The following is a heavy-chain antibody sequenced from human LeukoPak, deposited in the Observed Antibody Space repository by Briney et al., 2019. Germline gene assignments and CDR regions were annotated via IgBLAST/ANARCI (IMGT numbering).Heavy chain of an antibody. CDR3: ARGFGYDFADY. CDR2: ITLYSDTT. V-gene: IGHV4-30-4*01. CDR1: GGSISSGDHY. Sequence: SETLSLTCSVSGGSISSGDHYWTWIRQPPGGGLEWMGFITLYSDTTSYNPSLKSRLMISIDTSKDQFSLTLTSVTAADTAVYFCARGFGYDFADYWGQGILVTVSS. D-gene: IGHD2-2*01. J-gene: IGHJ4*02.